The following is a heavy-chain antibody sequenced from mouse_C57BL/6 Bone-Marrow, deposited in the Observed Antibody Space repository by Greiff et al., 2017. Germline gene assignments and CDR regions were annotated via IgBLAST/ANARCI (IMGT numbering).Heavy chain of an antibody. CDR1: GYTFTDYE. CDR2: IEPETGGT. CDR3: TRWTTSY. V-gene: IGHV1-15*01. J-gene: IGHJ3*01. Sequence: VNVVESGAELVRPGASVTLSCKASGYTFTDYEMHWVKQTPVHGLEWIGAIEPETGGTAYNQKFKGKAILTADKSPSTAYMELRSLTSEDSAVYYCTRWTTSYWGQGTLVTVSA. D-gene: IGHD5-5*01.